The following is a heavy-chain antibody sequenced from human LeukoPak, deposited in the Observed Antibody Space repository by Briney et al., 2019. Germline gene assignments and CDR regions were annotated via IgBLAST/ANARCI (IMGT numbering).Heavy chain of an antibody. D-gene: IGHD2-15*01. CDR1: GDSISSSSYY. CDR2: IYYSGST. J-gene: IGHJ6*03. CDR3: ARVLRWGGWSALMDV. Sequence: SETLSLTCTVSGDSISSSSYYWGWIRQPPGKGLEWIGSIYYSGSTYYNPSLKSRVTISVDTSKNQFSLKLSSVTAADTAVYYCARVLRWGGWSALMDVWGKGTTVTVSS. V-gene: IGHV4-39*07.